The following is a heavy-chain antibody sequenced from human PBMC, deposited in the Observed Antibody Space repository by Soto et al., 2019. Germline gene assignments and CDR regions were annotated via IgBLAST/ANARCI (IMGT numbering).Heavy chain of an antibody. CDR3: ALVVDGLFYSDY. J-gene: IGHJ4*02. CDR1: GYSFTKYW. Sequence: PGESLKISCKGSGYSFTKYWIGWVRQMPGKGLEWMAIIYPDESDTRYSPSFQGQVTISADKSISTAYLQWSSLKASDTAMYYCALVVDGLFYSDYWGQGTPVTVSS. D-gene: IGHD3-22*01. V-gene: IGHV5-51*01. CDR2: IYPDESDT.